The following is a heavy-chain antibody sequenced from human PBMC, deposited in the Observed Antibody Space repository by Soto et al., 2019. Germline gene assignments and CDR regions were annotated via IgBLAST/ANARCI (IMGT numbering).Heavy chain of an antibody. CDR2: IYYSGST. CDR3: ARGGIAAAAPPDY. J-gene: IGHJ4*02. Sequence: QVQLQESGPGLVKPSQTLSLTCTVSGGSISSGGYYWSWIRQHPGKGLEWIGYIYYSGSTYYNPSLKRRVTIALDXXKNQCSLKLSSVTAADTAVYYCARGGIAAAAPPDYWGQGTLVTVSS. D-gene: IGHD6-13*01. CDR1: GGSISSGGYY. V-gene: IGHV4-31*03.